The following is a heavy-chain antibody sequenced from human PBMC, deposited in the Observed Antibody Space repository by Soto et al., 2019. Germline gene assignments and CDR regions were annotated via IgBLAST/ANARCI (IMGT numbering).Heavy chain of an antibody. D-gene: IGHD4-4*01. V-gene: IGHV4-30-2*01. J-gene: IGHJ4*02. CDR1: GASISSGDYS. CDR3: ARVAYSYFEYFFDS. Sequence: SETLSLTCAVSGASISSGDYSWSWVRQPPGKGLEWIGHIHHGGTPYYKASLKSRVTISQDRSKNQFSLSLSSVTAADTAMYFCARVAYSYFEYFFDSWGQGILVTVSS. CDR2: IHHGGTP.